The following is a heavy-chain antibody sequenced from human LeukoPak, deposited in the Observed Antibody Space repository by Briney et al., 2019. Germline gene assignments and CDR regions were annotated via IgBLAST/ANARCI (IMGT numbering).Heavy chain of an antibody. J-gene: IGHJ4*02. D-gene: IGHD6-13*01. Sequence: GASVKVSCKASGYNFIDYHFHWARQAPGQGLEWIGWTNPRNGDVSYAQKFRGRVTMTRDTSISTAYLDLNGLTSDDTALYYCARDLVAAAGFWGQGTLVAVSS. CDR3: ARDLVAAAGF. CDR2: TNPRNGDV. CDR1: GYNFIDYH. V-gene: IGHV1-2*02.